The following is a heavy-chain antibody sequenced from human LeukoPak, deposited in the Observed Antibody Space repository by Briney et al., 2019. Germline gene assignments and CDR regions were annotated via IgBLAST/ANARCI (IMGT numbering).Heavy chain of an antibody. Sequence: ASVKVSCKASGGTFSSYAISWVRQAPGQGLEWMGGIISIFGTANYAQKFQGRVTITVDESTSTAYMELSSLRSEDTAVYYCAREGVVVPAARHWGQGTLVTVSS. CDR2: IISIFGTA. J-gene: IGHJ1*01. D-gene: IGHD2-2*01. CDR1: GGTFSSYA. CDR3: AREGVVVPAARH. V-gene: IGHV1-69*01.